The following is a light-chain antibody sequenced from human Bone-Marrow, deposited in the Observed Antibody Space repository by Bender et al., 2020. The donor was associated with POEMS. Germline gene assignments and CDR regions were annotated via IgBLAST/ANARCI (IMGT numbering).Light chain of an antibody. CDR2: EGT. CDR1: SRDVTSYNL. CDR3: SSYASSTTLVV. Sequence: QSALTQPASVSGSPGQSITISCTGISRDVTSYNLVSWFQQHPGKAPKLIIFEGTKRPSGISDRFSASKSGSSASLTISGLQADDEADYFCSSYASSTTLVVFGTGTKVTVL. V-gene: IGLV2-14*02. J-gene: IGLJ1*01.